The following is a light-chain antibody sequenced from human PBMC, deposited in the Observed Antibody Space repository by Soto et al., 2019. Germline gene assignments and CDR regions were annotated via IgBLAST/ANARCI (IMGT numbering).Light chain of an antibody. V-gene: IGLV2-14*01. J-gene: IGLJ2*01. CDR1: SSDVGGYNY. Sequence: QSVLTQPASVSGSPGQSITISCTGTSSDVGGYNYVSWYQQHPGKAPKLMIYGVTNRPSGVSYRFSGSKSGNTASLTISGLQAEDEADYYCSSYTSSSTVVFGGGTKLTVL. CDR2: GVT. CDR3: SSYTSSSTVV.